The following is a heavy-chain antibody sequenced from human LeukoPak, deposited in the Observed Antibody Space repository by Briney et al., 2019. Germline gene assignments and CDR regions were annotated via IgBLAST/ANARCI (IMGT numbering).Heavy chain of an antibody. Sequence: GGSLRLSCAASGFTFSSDAMSGVRQAPGKGLGWVSALSGSGGSTYYADSVKGRFTISRDNSKNTLYLQMNSLRAEDTAVYYCAKVRPREYYDSSGYYRFDYWGQGTLVTVSS. J-gene: IGHJ4*02. CDR3: AKVRPREYYDSSGYYRFDY. D-gene: IGHD3-22*01. CDR1: GFTFSSDA. CDR2: LSGSGGST. V-gene: IGHV3-23*01.